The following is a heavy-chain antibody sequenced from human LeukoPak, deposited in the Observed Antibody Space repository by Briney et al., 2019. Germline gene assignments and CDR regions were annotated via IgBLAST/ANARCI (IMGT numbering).Heavy chain of an antibody. CDR3: ARRIMGSSSMDS. CDR1: GAFTDSSSYY. J-gene: IGHJ4*02. D-gene: IGHD6-6*01. CDR2: VYYSGTT. Sequence: SETLSLTCSVSGAFTDSSSYYWAWIRQPPGKGLEWIGNVYYSGTTSYNPSLQSRVTISVDTSKHQFSLKLRSVTAADTAVYFCARRIMGSSSMDSWGQGTLVTVSS. V-gene: IGHV4-39*07.